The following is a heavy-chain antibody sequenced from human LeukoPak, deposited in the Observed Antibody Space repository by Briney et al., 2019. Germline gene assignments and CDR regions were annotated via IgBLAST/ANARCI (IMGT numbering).Heavy chain of an antibody. D-gene: IGHD6-25*01. Sequence: ASVKVSCKASGYTFTKYGITWMRQAPGQGLEWMGWINTYNGNTNYAQKFQGRVTITTDESTSTAYMELSSLRSEDTAVYYCARDLKYSSAPDVDQTFDPWGQGTLVTVSS. V-gene: IGHV1-18*01. CDR1: GYTFTKYG. CDR3: ARDLKYSSAPDVDQTFDP. J-gene: IGHJ5*02. CDR2: INTYNGNT.